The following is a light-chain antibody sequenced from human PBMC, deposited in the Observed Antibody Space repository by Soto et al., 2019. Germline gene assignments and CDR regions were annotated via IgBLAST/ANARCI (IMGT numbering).Light chain of an antibody. CDR1: NSDVGAYNY. CDR2: DVS. J-gene: IGLJ3*02. CDR3: NSYTTTNTRV. Sequence: QSALTQPASVSGSPGQSITISCTGTNSDVGAYNYVSWYQQHLGKAPKLMIYDVSNRPSGVSTRFSGSKSGNTASLTISGLQAEDEADYYCNSYTTTNTRVFGGGTKLTVL. V-gene: IGLV2-14*01.